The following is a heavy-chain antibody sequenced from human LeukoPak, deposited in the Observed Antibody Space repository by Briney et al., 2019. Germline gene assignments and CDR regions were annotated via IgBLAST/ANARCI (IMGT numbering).Heavy chain of an antibody. D-gene: IGHD2-21*02. CDR1: GGSLSGNS. J-gene: IGHJ3*01. Sequence: SETLSLTCSVSGGSLSGNSWSWIREPPAGGLEWIGYISNSGTTNYNPPLKSRVTISVDTSRSQFSLELTYVTAADTAIYYCAKQAYCAGGCQRRPREIAFDLWGQGTMVTVSS. V-gene: IGHV4-59*08. CDR3: AKQAYCAGGCQRRPREIAFDL. CDR2: ISNSGTT.